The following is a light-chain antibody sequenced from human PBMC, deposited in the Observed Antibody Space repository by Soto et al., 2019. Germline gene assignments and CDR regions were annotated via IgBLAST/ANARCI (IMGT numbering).Light chain of an antibody. CDR1: RSDIGAYNF. Sequence: QSALTQPASVSGSPGQSITISCTGTRSDIGAYNFVSWHQQHPGEVPKLMLYDVNVRPSGVSNRFSGSKSGNTASLTISGLQAEDEADYYCTSWTTSTTMIFGGGTKLTVL. V-gene: IGLV2-14*03. CDR3: TSWTTSTTMI. J-gene: IGLJ2*01. CDR2: DVN.